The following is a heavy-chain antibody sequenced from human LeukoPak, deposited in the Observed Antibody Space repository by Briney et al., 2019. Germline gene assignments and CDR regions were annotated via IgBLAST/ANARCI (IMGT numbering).Heavy chain of an antibody. Sequence: PSETLSLTCTVSGGSISTSSYYWGWVRQPPGKGLEWIGEINHSGSTNYNPSFKSRVTISVDTSKNQFSLKLSSVTAADTAVYYCAGEAVAGTNAEYFQHWGQGTLVTVSS. CDR3: AGEAVAGTNAEYFQH. V-gene: IGHV4-39*07. CDR2: INHSGST. J-gene: IGHJ1*01. CDR1: GGSISTSSYY. D-gene: IGHD6-19*01.